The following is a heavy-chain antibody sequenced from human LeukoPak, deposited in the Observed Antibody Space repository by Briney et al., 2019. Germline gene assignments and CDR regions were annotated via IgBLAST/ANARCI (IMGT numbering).Heavy chain of an antibody. J-gene: IGHJ3*02. V-gene: IGHV4-61*08. D-gene: IGHD6-13*01. CDR3: ARGSWYLTLNAFDI. CDR1: GGSIASDGYS. CDR2: IYYSGST. Sequence: SQTLSLTCAVSGGSIASDGYSWNWIRQPPGKGLEWIGYIYYSGSTNYNPSLKSRVTITVDTSKNQFSLKLSSVTAADTAVYYCARGSWYLTLNAFDIWGQGTMVTVSS.